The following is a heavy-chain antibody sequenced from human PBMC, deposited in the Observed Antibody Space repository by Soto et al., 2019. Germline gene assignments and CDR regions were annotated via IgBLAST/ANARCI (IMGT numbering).Heavy chain of an antibody. CDR1: GFTFSSYA. CDR2: ISGSGGTT. CDR3: VKVDIVATIKAALDN. J-gene: IGHJ4*02. D-gene: IGHD5-12*01. Sequence: EVPLLESGGGLVQPGGSLRLSCAASGFTFSSYAMTWVRQAPGKGLEWVSDISGSGGTTYYADSVKGRFTISRDNSKNTLYLQMNSRRAEDTAIYYCVKVDIVATIKAALDNWGQGTLFTVSS. V-gene: IGHV3-23*01.